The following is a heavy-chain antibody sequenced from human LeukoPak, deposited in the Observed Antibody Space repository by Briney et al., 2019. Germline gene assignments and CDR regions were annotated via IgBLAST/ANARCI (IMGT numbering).Heavy chain of an antibody. J-gene: IGHJ6*02. Sequence: SETLSLTCTVSGGSIRSGGYYWSWIRQHPGKGLEWIGYIYYSGSTYYNPSLKSRVTISVDTSKNQFSLKLSSATAADTAVYYCARDSPRGYEYYYGMDVWGQGTTVTVSS. CDR1: GGSIRSGGYY. D-gene: IGHD5-12*01. V-gene: IGHV4-31*03. CDR3: ARDSPRGYEYYYGMDV. CDR2: IYYSGST.